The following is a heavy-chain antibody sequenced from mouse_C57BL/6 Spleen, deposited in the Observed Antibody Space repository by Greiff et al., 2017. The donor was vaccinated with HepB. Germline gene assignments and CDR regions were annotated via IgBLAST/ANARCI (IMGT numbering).Heavy chain of an antibody. CDR3: VHSNYLAWFAY. D-gene: IGHD2-5*01. CDR1: GFSFNTYA. CDR2: IRSKSNNYAT. V-gene: IGHV10-1*01. Sequence: EVKLVESGGGLVQPKGSLKLSCAASGFSFNTYAMNWVRQAPGKGLEWVARIRSKSNNYATYYADSVKDRFTISRDDSESMLYLQMNNLKTEDTAMYYCVHSNYLAWFAYWGQGTLVTVSA. J-gene: IGHJ3*01.